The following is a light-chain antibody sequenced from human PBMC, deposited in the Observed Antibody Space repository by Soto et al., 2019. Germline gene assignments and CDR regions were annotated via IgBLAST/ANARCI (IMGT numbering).Light chain of an antibody. CDR3: QQYSTYPLT. CDR1: QSIGSW. Sequence: DLQMTQSPSTLSASVGDRVTITCRAGQSIGSWLAWYQQKPGKAPKLLIYKASNLQSGVPSRFSGGGSGTEFTLTISSLQPDDFATYYCQQYSTYPLTFGGGTKVEMK. V-gene: IGKV1-5*03. J-gene: IGKJ4*01. CDR2: KAS.